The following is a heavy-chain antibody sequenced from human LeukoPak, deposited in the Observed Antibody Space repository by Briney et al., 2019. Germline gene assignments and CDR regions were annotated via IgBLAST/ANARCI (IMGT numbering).Heavy chain of an antibody. CDR1: GFTFSSYG. Sequence: PGGSLRLSCAASGFTFSSYGLHWVRQAPGKGLEWVGFIRYDGSDKYYADSVKGRFTISRDNSKNTLYLQMNSLRAEGTAVYYCAKDPPPSKWNYLIAGGMDVWGKGTMVTVSS. CDR2: IRYDGSDK. CDR3: AKDPPPSKWNYLIAGGMDV. J-gene: IGHJ6*04. V-gene: IGHV3-30*02. D-gene: IGHD1-7*01.